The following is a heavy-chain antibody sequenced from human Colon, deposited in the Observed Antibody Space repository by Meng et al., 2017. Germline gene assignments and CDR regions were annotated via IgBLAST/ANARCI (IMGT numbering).Heavy chain of an antibody. Sequence: GESLKISCAASGFRFNNFGMTWVRQGPGKGLECVAAITSSGGNTYYADSVKGRFTTSRDNSKNTLYLQMNSLRAEDTAVYYCAKESVGTYSLYSFDSWGQGTLVTVSS. CDR2: ITSSGGNT. CDR1: GFRFNNFG. J-gene: IGHJ4*02. CDR3: AKESVGTYSLYSFDS. V-gene: IGHV3-23*01. D-gene: IGHD4-11*01.